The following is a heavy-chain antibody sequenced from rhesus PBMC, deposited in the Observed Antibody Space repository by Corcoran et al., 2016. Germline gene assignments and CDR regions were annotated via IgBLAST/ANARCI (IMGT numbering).Heavy chain of an antibody. D-gene: IGHD2-39*02. Sequence: QVQLQESGPGLVKPSETLSLTCAVSGGSISSSNWWSWIRQPPGKGLERNGYISGSSGRTNDNPSLKSRVTISKETSKNQLSLKLSSVTAADTAGYYWARDPSGGVCYWGQGVLVTVSS. CDR3: ARDPSGGVCY. J-gene: IGHJ4*01. CDR1: GGSISSSNW. CDR2: ISGSSGRT. V-gene: IGHV4S19*01.